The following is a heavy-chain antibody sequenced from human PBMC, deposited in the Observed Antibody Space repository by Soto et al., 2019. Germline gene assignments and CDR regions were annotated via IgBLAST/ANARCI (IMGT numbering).Heavy chain of an antibody. CDR2: IIISSSTI. V-gene: IGHV3-48*01. CDR1: GFTFSTYS. CDR3: ARAEVTGYYYYYMDV. J-gene: IGHJ6*03. D-gene: IGHD4-4*01. Sequence: EVQLVESGGGLVQPGGSLRLSCAASGFTFSTYSVNWVRQAPGKGLEWLSYIIISSSTIYYADSVKGRFTISRDNAKNSLYLQMNSLRAEDTAVYYCARAEVTGYYYYYMDVWGKGTTVTVSS.